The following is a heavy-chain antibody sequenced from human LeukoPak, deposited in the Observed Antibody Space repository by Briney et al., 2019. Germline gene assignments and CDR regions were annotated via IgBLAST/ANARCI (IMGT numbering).Heavy chain of an antibody. V-gene: IGHV3-33*01. Sequence: GGSLRLSCAASGFTFNNYGMHWVRQAPGKALEWVALIWYDGTNKYYGDSVKGRFTISRDNSKNTLYLQMNSLRAEDTAVYYCARGRFGELSVATFDIWGQGTMVTVSS. CDR3: ARGRFGELSVATFDI. CDR2: IWYDGTNK. J-gene: IGHJ3*02. D-gene: IGHD3-10*01. CDR1: GFTFNNYG.